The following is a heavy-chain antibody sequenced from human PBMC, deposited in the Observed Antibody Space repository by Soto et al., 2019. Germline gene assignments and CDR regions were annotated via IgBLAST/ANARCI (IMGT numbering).Heavy chain of an antibody. CDR1: GFTFSDYY. D-gene: IGHD2-15*01. CDR2: IRNKVKGYTT. J-gene: IGHJ3*01. Sequence: EVLLVESGGGLVQPGGSLRLSCAASGFTFSDYYMDWVRQAPGKGLEWIGRIRNKVKGYTTEYAASVRGRFTISRDDSKNSLSLQMNSLKTDDTAVYYCSRDLVSEGRGLDFWGQGTLVTVSS. CDR3: SRDLVSEGRGLDF. V-gene: IGHV3-72*01.